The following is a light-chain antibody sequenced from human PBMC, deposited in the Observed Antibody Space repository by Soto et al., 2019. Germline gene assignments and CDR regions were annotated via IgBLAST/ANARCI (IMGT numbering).Light chain of an antibody. CDR2: GAS. CDR3: QQRHMWPIT. J-gene: IGKJ5*01. V-gene: IGKV3D-20*02. CDR1: QSVSTRS. Sequence: EIVLTQSPGTLSLSPGERATLSCRASQSVSTRSLAWYQQKPGQAPRLLIYGASTRATGIPDRFSGSGSGTDFTLTISSLEPEDSAVYYCQQRHMWPITFGQGTRLEIK.